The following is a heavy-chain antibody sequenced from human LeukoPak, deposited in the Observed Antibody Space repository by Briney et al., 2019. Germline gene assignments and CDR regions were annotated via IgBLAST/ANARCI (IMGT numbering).Heavy chain of an antibody. CDR2: INWNGGST. CDR3: ARLDCSGGSCYSGGDWFAP. CDR1: GFTFDDYG. D-gene: IGHD2-15*01. J-gene: IGHJ5*02. V-gene: IGHV3-20*04. Sequence: GGSLRLSCAASGFTFDDYGMSWVRQAPGKGLEWVSGINWNGGSTGYADSVKGRFTISRDNAKNSLYLQMNSLRAEDTALYYCARLDCSGGSCYSGGDWFAPWGQGTLVTVSS.